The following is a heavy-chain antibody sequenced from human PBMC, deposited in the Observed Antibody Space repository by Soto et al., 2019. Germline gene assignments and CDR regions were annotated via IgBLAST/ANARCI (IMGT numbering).Heavy chain of an antibody. V-gene: IGHV4-30-4*01. Sequence: QVQLQESGPGLVKPSQTLSLTCTVSGGSISSGDYYWSWIRQPPGKGLEWIGYIYYSGSTYYNPSLKSRVIISVDTSKNQFSLKLSSVTAGDTAVYNCAGEGVEHTYYYYGMDVWGQGTTVTVSS. CDR2: IYYSGST. CDR1: GGSISSGDYY. D-gene: IGHD2-21*01. CDR3: AGEGVEHTYYYYGMDV. J-gene: IGHJ6*02.